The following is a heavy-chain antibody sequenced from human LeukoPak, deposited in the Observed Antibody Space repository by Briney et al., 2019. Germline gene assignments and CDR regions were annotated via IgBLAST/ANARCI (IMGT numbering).Heavy chain of an antibody. CDR3: ATSLVYYDSIQ. D-gene: IGHD3-22*01. CDR1: GGSISSGSYY. V-gene: IGHV4-61*02. J-gene: IGHJ4*02. CDR2: IYTSGST. Sequence: PSETLSLTCTVSGGSISSGSYYWSWIRQPAGKGLEWIGRIYTSGSTNYNPSLKSRVTISVDTSKNQFSLKLSSVTAADTAVYYCATSLVYYDSIQWGQGTLVTVSS.